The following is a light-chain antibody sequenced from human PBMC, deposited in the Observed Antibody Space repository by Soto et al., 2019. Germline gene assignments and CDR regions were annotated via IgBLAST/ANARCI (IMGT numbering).Light chain of an antibody. CDR3: QQRNRWPRT. V-gene: IGKV3-11*01. Sequence: EIVLTQSPATLSLSPGDSATLSCRASESVGTYLMWYQQKPGRAPRLLIYDVSSRAAGIPARFSGSGSGADFTLTISYLEPEDFATYYCQQRNRWPRTFDQGTKLEI. CDR1: ESVGTY. CDR2: DVS. J-gene: IGKJ2*01.